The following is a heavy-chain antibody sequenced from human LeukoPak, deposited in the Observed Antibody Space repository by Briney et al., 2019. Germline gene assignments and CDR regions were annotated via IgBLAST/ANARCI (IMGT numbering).Heavy chain of an antibody. Sequence: SETLSLTCTVSGGSLSSYYWSWIRQPPGKGLGWIGYIYYSGSTNYNPSLKSRVTISVDTSKNQFSLKLSSVTAADTAVYYCARGGHYYDSLGAFDIWGQGTMVTVSS. CDR1: GGSLSSYY. CDR2: IYYSGST. J-gene: IGHJ3*02. D-gene: IGHD3-22*01. CDR3: ARGGHYYDSLGAFDI. V-gene: IGHV4-59*01.